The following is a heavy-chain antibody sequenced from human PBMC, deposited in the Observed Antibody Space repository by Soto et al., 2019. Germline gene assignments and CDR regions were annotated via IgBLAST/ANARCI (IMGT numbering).Heavy chain of an antibody. CDR1: GYTFTSYA. D-gene: IGHD2-15*01. Sequence: ASVKVSCKASGYTFTSYAMHWVRQAPGQRLEWMGWINAGNGNTKYLQKFQGRVTITRDTSASTAYMELSSLRSEDTAVYYCAVGGGSCYSYTVTTCYRFDYWGQGTLVTVSS. J-gene: IGHJ4*02. CDR3: AVGGGSCYSYTVTTCYRFDY. V-gene: IGHV1-3*01. CDR2: INAGNGNT.